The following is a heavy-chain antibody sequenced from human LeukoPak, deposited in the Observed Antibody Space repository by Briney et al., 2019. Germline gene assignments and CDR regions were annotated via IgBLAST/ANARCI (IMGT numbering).Heavy chain of an antibody. CDR2: IYIGGST. J-gene: IGHJ3*02. CDR1: GFTVSRNY. V-gene: IGHV3-53*01. Sequence: GGSLRLSCAACGFTVSRNYMSWVRQAPGKGLEGVSVIYIGGSTFYSDSVKGRFTISRDNAKNSQNLRMNSVRAEDTAWYYCASDFVYNGGDFDIWGQGTMVTVSS. CDR3: ASDFVYNGGDFDI. D-gene: IGHD1-14*01.